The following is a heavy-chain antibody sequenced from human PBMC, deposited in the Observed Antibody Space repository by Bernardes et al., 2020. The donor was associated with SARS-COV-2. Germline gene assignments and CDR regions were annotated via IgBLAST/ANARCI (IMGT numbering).Heavy chain of an antibody. J-gene: IGHJ4*02. V-gene: IGHV3-23*01. CDR2: ISGSGGST. Sequence: GGSLRLSCAASGFTFSSYAMSWVRQAPGKGLEWVSAISGSGGSTYYADSVKGRFTISRDNSKNTLYLQMNSLRAEDTAVYYCAKAAKRSYYDSSGYYPVDYWGQGTLVTVSS. CDR1: GFTFSSYA. CDR3: AKAAKRSYYDSSGYYPVDY. D-gene: IGHD3-22*01.